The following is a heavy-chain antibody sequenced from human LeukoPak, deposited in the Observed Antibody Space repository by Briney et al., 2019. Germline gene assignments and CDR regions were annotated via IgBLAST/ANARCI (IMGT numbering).Heavy chain of an antibody. J-gene: IGHJ6*04. V-gene: IGHV3-13*05. D-gene: IGHD1-26*01. CDR2: IGTAGDP. Sequence: GGSLRLSCAASGFTFSSYDMHWVRQTTGKGLEWVSAIGTAGDPYYPGSAEGRFSISRENAKNSLYLQLNSLRGGDTAVYYCARGKEGGRMDVWGKGTTVTVSS. CDR3: ARGKEGGRMDV. CDR1: GFTFSSYD.